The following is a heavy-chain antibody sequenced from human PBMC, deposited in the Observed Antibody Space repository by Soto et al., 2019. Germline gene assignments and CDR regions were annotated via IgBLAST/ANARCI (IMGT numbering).Heavy chain of an antibody. Sequence: KFQDRVTISRDTSASTAYMELTSLRSEDTAVYYCARDTGDGTFDFWGQGTRVTVS. D-gene: IGHD7-27*01. V-gene: IGHV1-3*01. CDR3: ARDTGDGTFDF. J-gene: IGHJ4*02.